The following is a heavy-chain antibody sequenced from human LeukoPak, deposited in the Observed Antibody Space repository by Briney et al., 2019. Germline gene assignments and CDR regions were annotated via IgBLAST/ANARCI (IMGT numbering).Heavy chain of an antibody. D-gene: IGHD6-13*01. V-gene: IGHV1-2*02. CDR3: ARGIAAAGTEGGY. CDR2: INPNSGGT. J-gene: IGHJ4*02. Sequence: GASVKVSCKASGYTFTGYYMHWMRQAPGQGLEWMGWINPNSGGTNYAQKFQGRVTMTRDTSISTAYMELSRLRSDDTAVYYCARGIAAAGTEGGYWGQGTLVTVSS. CDR1: GYTFTGYY.